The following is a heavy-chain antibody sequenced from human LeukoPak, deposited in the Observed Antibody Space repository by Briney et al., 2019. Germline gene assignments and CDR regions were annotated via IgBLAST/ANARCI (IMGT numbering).Heavy chain of an antibody. V-gene: IGHV3-33*01. J-gene: IGHJ6*02. CDR3: ARGLLPVGTMVRGVVYYGMDV. Sequence: GGSLRLSCAASGFTFSSYGMHWVRQAPGKGLEWVAVIWYDGSNKYYADSVKGRFTISRDNSKNTLYLQMNSLRAEDTAVYYCARGLLPVGTMVRGVVYYGMDVWGQGTTVTVSS. D-gene: IGHD3-10*01. CDR2: IWYDGSNK. CDR1: GFTFSSYG.